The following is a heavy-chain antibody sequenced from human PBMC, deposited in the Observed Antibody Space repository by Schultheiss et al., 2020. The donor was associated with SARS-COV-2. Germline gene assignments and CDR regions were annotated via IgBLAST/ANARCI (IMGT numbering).Heavy chain of an antibody. D-gene: IGHD3-22*01. Sequence: GGSLRLSCAASGFTLSDYTMHWVRQAPGKGLEWVSSISSSSSYIYYADSVKGRFTISRDNARNSLYLQMSSLRAEDTAVYYCARIDSSGYYAYDYWGQGTLVTVSS. V-gene: IGHV3-21*01. J-gene: IGHJ4*02. CDR1: GFTLSDYT. CDR2: ISSSSSYI. CDR3: ARIDSSGYYAYDY.